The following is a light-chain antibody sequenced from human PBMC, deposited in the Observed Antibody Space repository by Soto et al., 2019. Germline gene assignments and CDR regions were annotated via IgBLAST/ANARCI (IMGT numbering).Light chain of an antibody. V-gene: IGLV2-23*01. CDR2: EGS. CDR1: SSDVGSYNL. CDR3: CSYAGSSTFYV. J-gene: IGLJ1*01. Sequence: QPASVSGSPGQSITISCTGTSSDVGSYNLVSWYQQHPGKAPKLMIYEGSKRPSGVSNRFSGSKSGNTASLTISGLQAEDEADYYCCSYAGSSTFYVLGTGTKVTVL.